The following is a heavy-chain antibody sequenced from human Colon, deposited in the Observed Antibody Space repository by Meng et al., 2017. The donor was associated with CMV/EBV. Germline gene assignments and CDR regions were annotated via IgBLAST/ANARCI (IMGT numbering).Heavy chain of an antibody. V-gene: IGHV3-11*04. CDR3: ARGQYCSSTSCYYLYVDL. J-gene: IGHJ2*01. CDR1: TFSDYY. D-gene: IGHD2-2*01. Sequence: TFSDYYMSWIRQAPGKGLEWVSYISSSGSTINYADSVKGRFTISRDNAKNSLYLQMNSLRAEDTAVYYCARGQYCSSTSCYYLYVDLWGRGTLVTVSS. CDR2: ISSSGSTI.